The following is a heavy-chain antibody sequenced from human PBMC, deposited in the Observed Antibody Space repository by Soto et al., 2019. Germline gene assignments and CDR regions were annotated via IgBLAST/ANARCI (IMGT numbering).Heavy chain of an antibody. CDR3: AADRYVLSVTVYGMDV. D-gene: IGHD2-8*01. CDR2: IVVGSGNT. Sequence: SVKVSCKASGFTFTSSAVQWVRQARGQRLEWIGWIVVGSGNTNYAQKFQERVTITRDMSTSTAYMELSSLRSEDTAVYYCAADRYVLSVTVYGMDVWGQGTTVTVSS. V-gene: IGHV1-58*01. CDR1: GFTFTSSA. J-gene: IGHJ6*02.